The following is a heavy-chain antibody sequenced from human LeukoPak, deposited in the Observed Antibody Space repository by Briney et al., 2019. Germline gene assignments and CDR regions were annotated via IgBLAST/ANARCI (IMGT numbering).Heavy chain of an antibody. Sequence: GGSLRLSCAASGFTFSGYWMHWVRQAPGKGLVWVSRISTDGSSTNYADSVKGRFTISRDNAKNTLYLQMYSLRADDTAVYYCAGRRSGNYGLFDYWGQGTLVTVSS. V-gene: IGHV3-74*01. CDR3: AGRRSGNYGLFDY. D-gene: IGHD1-26*01. CDR2: ISTDGSST. J-gene: IGHJ4*02. CDR1: GFTFSGYW.